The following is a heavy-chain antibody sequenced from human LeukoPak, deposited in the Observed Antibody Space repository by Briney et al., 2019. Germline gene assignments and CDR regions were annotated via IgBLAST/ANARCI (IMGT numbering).Heavy chain of an antibody. CDR3: ARDLEYSSSSGWFDP. V-gene: IGHV3-21*01. CDR2: ISSSSSYI. CDR1: GFTFSSYS. D-gene: IGHD6-6*01. Sequence: PGGSLRLSCAASGFTFSSYSMNWVRQAPGKGLEWVSSISSSSSYIYYADSVKGRFTISRDNAKNSLYLQMNSLRAEDTAVYYCARDLEYSSSSGWFDPWGQGTLVTVSS. J-gene: IGHJ5*02.